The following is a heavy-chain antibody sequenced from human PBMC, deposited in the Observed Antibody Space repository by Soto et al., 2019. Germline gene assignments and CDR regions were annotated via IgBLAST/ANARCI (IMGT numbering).Heavy chain of an antibody. D-gene: IGHD2-15*01. CDR1: GGTISNSNHY. CDR2: VYYSGST. J-gene: IGHJ4*02. Sequence: LSLTCTVSGGTISNSNHYWAWIRQPPGKGLEWIGSVYYSGSTYYNPSLKSRLTISVDTFTNQFSLRLNSVTAADTAVYYCARPRDATGYFDYWGQRTLVTVSS. V-gene: IGHV4-39*01. CDR3: ARPRDATGYFDY.